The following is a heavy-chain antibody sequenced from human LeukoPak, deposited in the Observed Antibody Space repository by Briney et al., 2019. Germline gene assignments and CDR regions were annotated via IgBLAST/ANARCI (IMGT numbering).Heavy chain of an antibody. CDR3: ARETSTTYDRAIDI. D-gene: IGHD1-26*01. CDR2: MYTSGIT. CDR1: GGDSINSYF. V-gene: IGHV4-4*07. J-gene: IGHJ3*02. Sequence: SETLSLICTVSGGDSINSYFWSWIRQPAGKGLEWIGRMYTSGITNYRPSLKSRVTMSIDTSKNQISLNLTSVTAADTAMYYCARETSTTYDRAIDIWGQGTMVTVSS.